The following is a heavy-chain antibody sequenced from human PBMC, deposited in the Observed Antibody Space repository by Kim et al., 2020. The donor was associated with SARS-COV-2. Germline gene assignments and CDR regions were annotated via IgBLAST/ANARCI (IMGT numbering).Heavy chain of an antibody. CDR2: FDPEDGET. CDR3: ATDRRVAVAGTGSFLRPFDAFDI. Sequence: ASVKVSCKVSGYTLTELSMHWVRQAPGKGLEWMGGFDPEDGETIYAQKFQGRVTMTEDTSTDTAYMELSSLRSEDTAVYYCATDRRVAVAGTGSFLRPFDAFDIWGQGTMVTVSS. V-gene: IGHV1-24*01. D-gene: IGHD6-19*01. J-gene: IGHJ3*02. CDR1: GYTLTELS.